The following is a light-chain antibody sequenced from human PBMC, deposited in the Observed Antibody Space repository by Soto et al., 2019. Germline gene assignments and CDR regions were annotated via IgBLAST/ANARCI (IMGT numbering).Light chain of an antibody. V-gene: IGKV1-5*01. J-gene: IGKJ5*01. CDR3: QQYSIYWIT. CDR2: DAS. Sequence: DIQMTQSPSTLSASVGDRVTITCRASQSISTWLAWYQQKPGKAPKLLIYDASNLESGVPSRFSGSGSGTEFTLTISSLQPDDFATYYCQQYSIYWITFGQGTRLDIK. CDR1: QSISTW.